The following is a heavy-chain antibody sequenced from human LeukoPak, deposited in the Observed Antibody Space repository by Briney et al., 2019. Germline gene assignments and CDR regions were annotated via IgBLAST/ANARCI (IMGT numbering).Heavy chain of an antibody. Sequence: PSETLSLTCTVSGGSISSYYWSWIRQHPGKGLEWIGYIYYSGSTYYNPSLKSRVTISVDTSKNQFSLKLSSVTAADTAVYYCARVSYDFWSGYSNFDYWGQGTLVTVSS. D-gene: IGHD3-3*01. V-gene: IGHV4-59*06. CDR3: ARVSYDFWSGYSNFDY. J-gene: IGHJ4*02. CDR1: GGSISSYY. CDR2: IYYSGST.